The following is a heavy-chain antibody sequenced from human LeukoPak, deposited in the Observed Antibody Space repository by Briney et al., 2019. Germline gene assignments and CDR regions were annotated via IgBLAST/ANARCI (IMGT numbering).Heavy chain of an antibody. CDR1: GFTFSSCA. CDR3: AKDRVSPGFNLFDP. Sequence: GGSLRLSCAASGFTFSSCAMNWVRQAPGKGLEWVSAINGRGDNTYYADSVKGRFTISSDNSKSTLFLQMNSLRAEDTAIYYCAKDRVSPGFNLFDPWGQGTLVTVSS. J-gene: IGHJ5*02. V-gene: IGHV3-23*01. CDR2: INGRGDNT. D-gene: IGHD2/OR15-2a*01.